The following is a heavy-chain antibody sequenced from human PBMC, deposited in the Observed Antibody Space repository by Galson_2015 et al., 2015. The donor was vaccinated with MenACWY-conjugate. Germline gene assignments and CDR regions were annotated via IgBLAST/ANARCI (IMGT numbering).Heavy chain of an antibody. J-gene: IGHJ1*01. Sequence: SLRLSCAASGFTFSIYTVHWVRQAPGKGLEWVAVMTYDGTIQYYADSVKGRFTISRDNSKNSLYLQMNSLRAEDTAVYYCASAYCCSSSTFTCTNHFQYWGQGTLVTVSS. CDR1: GFTFSIYT. D-gene: IGHD2-2*01. V-gene: IGHV3-30*01. CDR3: ASAYCCSSSTFTCTNHFQY. CDR2: MTYDGTIQ.